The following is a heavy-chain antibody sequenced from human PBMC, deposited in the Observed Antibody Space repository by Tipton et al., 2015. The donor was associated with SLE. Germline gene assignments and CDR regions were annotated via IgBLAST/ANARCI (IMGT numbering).Heavy chain of an antibody. CDR3: AREWGGYDFWSGYFDY. CDR2: ISYDGSNK. J-gene: IGHJ4*02. D-gene: IGHD3-3*01. CDR1: GFTFSSYA. V-gene: IGHV3-30-3*01. Sequence: SLRLSCAASGFTFSSYAMHWVRQAPGKGLEWVAVISYDGSNKYYADSVKGRFTISRDNSKNTLYLQMNSLRAEDTAVYYCAREWGGYDFWSGYFDYWGQGTLVTVSS.